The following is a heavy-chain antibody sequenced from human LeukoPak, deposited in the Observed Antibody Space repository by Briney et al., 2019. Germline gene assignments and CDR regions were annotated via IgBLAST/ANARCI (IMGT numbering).Heavy chain of an antibody. V-gene: IGHV4-4*07. Sequence: SETLSLTCTVSGGSISSYYWSWIRQPAGKGLEWIGRIYTSGSTNYNPSLKSRVTMSVDTSKNQFSLKLSSVTAADTAVYYCARGLWEATPNYFDYWGRGTLVTVSS. D-gene: IGHD5-18*01. CDR3: ARGLWEATPNYFDY. CDR1: GGSISSYY. CDR2: IYTSGST. J-gene: IGHJ4*02.